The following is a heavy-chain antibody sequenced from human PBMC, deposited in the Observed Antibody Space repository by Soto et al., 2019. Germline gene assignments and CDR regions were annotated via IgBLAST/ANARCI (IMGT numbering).Heavy chain of an antibody. CDR1: GGSISSGGDY. CDR3: VRDYRASYPAYYYYGMDV. D-gene: IGHD3-16*02. V-gene: IGHV4-31*03. Sequence: QVQLQESGPGLVKPSQTLSLTCTVSGGSISSGGDYWSWIRQHPGKGLEWIGYIYYSGSTYYNPSLKSRVSISVDTSKNQFSLKLSSVTAADTAVYYCVRDYRASYPAYYYYGMDVRGQGTTVTVSS. J-gene: IGHJ6*02. CDR2: IYYSGST.